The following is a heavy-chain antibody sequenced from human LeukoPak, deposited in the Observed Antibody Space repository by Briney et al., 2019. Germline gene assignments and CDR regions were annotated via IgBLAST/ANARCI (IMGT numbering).Heavy chain of an antibody. Sequence: ASVKVSCKASGYKFTSYYMHWVRQAPGQGLECMGIINPSSGGTTYAQKFQGRVTMTRDTSTSTVYMDLSGLRSEDTAVYYCARDLYYGSGAYYNGWDYWGQGTLVTVSS. D-gene: IGHD3-10*01. J-gene: IGHJ4*02. CDR3: ARDLYYGSGAYYNGWDY. CDR1: GYKFTSYY. CDR2: INPSSGGT. V-gene: IGHV1-46*01.